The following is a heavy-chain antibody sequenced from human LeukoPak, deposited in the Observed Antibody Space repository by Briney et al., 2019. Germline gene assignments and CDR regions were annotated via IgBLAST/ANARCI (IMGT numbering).Heavy chain of an antibody. CDR3: ARGGMIVVVITSRDGGFDY. D-gene: IGHD3-22*01. Sequence: NPSETLSLTCTVSGGSISSGGYYWSWIRQPPGKGLEWIGEINHSGSTNYNPSLKSRVTISVDTSKNQFSLKLSSVTAADTAVYYCARGGMIVVVITSRDGGFDYWGQGTLVTVSS. V-gene: IGHV4-39*07. CDR1: GGSISSGGYY. CDR2: INHSGST. J-gene: IGHJ4*02.